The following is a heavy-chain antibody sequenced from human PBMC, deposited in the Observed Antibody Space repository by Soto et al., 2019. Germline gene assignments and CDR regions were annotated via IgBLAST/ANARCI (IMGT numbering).Heavy chain of an antibody. D-gene: IGHD2-15*01. CDR1: GGTFSSYA. Sequence: SVKVSCKASGGTFSSYAISWVRQAPGQGLEWMGGIIPIFGTANYAQKFQGRVTITADESTSTAYMELSSLRSEDTAVYYCARGVVVADTIQSHYGMDVWGQGTTVTVSS. CDR2: IIPIFGTA. J-gene: IGHJ6*02. V-gene: IGHV1-69*13. CDR3: ARGVVVADTIQSHYGMDV.